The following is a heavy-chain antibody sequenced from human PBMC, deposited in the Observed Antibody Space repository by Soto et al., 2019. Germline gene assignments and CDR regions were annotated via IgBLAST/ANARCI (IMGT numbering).Heavy chain of an antibody. CDR1: GFTFSSYA. CDR3: AKVLRGGAMPGPDY. CDR2: ISGSGGGT. J-gene: IGHJ4*02. D-gene: IGHD3-16*01. V-gene: IGHV3-23*01. Sequence: GGSLRLSCAASGFTFSSYAMSWVRQAPGKGLEWVSAISGSGGGTYYADSVKGRFTISRDNSKNTLYLQMNSLRAEDTAVYYCAKVLRGGAMPGPDYWGQGTLVTVS.